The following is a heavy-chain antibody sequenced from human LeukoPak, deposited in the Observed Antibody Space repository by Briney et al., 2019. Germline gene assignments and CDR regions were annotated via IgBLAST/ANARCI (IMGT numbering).Heavy chain of an antibody. Sequence: ASVKVSCKASGYTFTSYAMHWVRQAPGQRLEWMGWINVGNGNTKYSQKFQGRVTITRDTSASTAYMELSSLRSEDTAVYYCARGDRGGNDCYYIDYWGQGTLVTVSS. CDR3: ARGDRGGNDCYYIDY. V-gene: IGHV1-3*01. CDR2: INVGNGNT. D-gene: IGHD2-21*02. J-gene: IGHJ4*02. CDR1: GYTFTSYA.